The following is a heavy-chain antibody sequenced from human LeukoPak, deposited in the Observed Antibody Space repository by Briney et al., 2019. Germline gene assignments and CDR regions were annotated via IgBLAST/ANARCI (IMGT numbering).Heavy chain of an antibody. V-gene: IGHV3-33*01. J-gene: IGHJ4*02. CDR2: IWYDGSNK. CDR1: GFTFSSYG. CDR3: ASDGFCSGGSCPSYYFDY. Sequence: GRSLRLSCAASGFTFSSYGMHWVRQAPGKGLEWVAVIWYDGSNKYYGDSVKGRFTISRDNSKNTLYLQMNSLRAEDTAVYYCASDGFCSGGSCPSYYFDYWGQGTLVTVSS. D-gene: IGHD2-15*01.